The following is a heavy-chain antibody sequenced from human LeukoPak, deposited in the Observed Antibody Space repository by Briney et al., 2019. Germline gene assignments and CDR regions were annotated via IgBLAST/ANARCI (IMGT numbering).Heavy chain of an antibody. CDR1: GFIVSENY. CDR2: VYSGGLT. CDR3: VRDRGPGLGDF. J-gene: IGHJ6*02. V-gene: IGHV3-66*01. Sequence: GGSLRLSCAASGFIVSENYMSWVRQAPGKGLEWVSTVYSGGLTFYADPVKGRFTISRDNSKNTLYLQMSSLSAEDTDVYYCVRDRGPGLGDFWGQGTTVTVSS. D-gene: IGHD6-19*01.